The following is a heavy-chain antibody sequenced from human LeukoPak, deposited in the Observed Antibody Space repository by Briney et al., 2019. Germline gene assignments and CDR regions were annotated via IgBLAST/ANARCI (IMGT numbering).Heavy chain of an antibody. Sequence: GESLRLSCAACGFTFNNAWMSWVRQARGEGLEWVGRIKSRTDGWTTDYAAAVKGRFTILNDDSKDTLYLQMNSLRTDDTAVYYCTTDRVASSGRRWYYFDFWGQGTLVTVSS. V-gene: IGHV3-15*01. D-gene: IGHD6-13*01. CDR3: TTDRVASSGRRWYYFDF. J-gene: IGHJ4*02. CDR1: GFTFNNAW. CDR2: IKSRTDGWTT.